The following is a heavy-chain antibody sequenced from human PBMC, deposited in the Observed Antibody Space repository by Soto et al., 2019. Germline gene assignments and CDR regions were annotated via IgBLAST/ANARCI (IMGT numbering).Heavy chain of an antibody. CDR2: IIPIFGTA. CDR3: ARGSGGSSYNYYGMDV. CDR1: GGTFSSYA. Sequence: QVQLVQSGAEVKKPGSSVKVSCKASGGTFSSYAINWVRQAPGQGLEWMGGIIPIFGTANYAQKFQGRVTITAEESTSPAYMELSSLRSEDTAVYYCARGSGGSSYNYYGMDVWGQGTTVTVSS. V-gene: IGHV1-69*12. J-gene: IGHJ6*02. D-gene: IGHD2-15*01.